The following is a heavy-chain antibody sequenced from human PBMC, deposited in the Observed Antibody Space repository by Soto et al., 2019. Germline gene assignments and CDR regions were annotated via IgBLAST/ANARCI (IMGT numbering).Heavy chain of an antibody. V-gene: IGHV3-15*07. J-gene: IGHJ4*02. CDR3: TTDIVGDYYDSSGYYPDVVDY. CDR2: IKSKTDGGTT. D-gene: IGHD3-22*01. Sequence: GGSLRLSCAASGFTFSNAWMNWVRQAPGKGLEWVGRIKSKTDGGTTDYAAPVKGRFTISRDDSKNTLYLQMNSLKTEDTAVYYCTTDIVGDYYDSSGYYPDVVDYWGQGTLVTVSS. CDR1: GFTFSNAW.